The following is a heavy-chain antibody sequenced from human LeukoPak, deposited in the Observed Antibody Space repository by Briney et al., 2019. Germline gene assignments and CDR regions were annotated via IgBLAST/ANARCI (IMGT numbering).Heavy chain of an antibody. J-gene: IGHJ3*02. CDR2: IVAGSGNT. V-gene: IGHV1-58*01. CDR1: GFTFTSSA. D-gene: IGHD4-17*01. Sequence: SVKVSCKASGFTFTSSAVQWVRQARGQRLEWIGWIVAGSGNTNYAQKFQERVTITRDMSTSTAYMELSSLRSEDTAVYYCAADKTVTTERLAFDIWGQGTMVTVSS. CDR3: AADKTVTTERLAFDI.